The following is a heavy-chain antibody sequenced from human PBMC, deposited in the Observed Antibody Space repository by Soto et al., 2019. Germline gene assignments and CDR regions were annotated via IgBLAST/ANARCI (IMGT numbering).Heavy chain of an antibody. CDR3: ARSTHSSGWHHDY. CDR2: INPNSGGT. J-gene: IGHJ4*02. Sequence: ASVKVSCKASGYTFTGYYMHWVRQAPGQGLEWMGWINPNSGGTNYAQKFQGWVTMTRDTSISTAYMELSRLRSDDTAVYYCARSTHSSGWHHDYWGQGTLVTVSS. CDR1: GYTFTGYY. D-gene: IGHD6-19*01. V-gene: IGHV1-2*04.